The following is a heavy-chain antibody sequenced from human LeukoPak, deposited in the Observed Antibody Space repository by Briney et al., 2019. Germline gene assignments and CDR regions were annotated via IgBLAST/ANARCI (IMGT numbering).Heavy chain of an antibody. CDR2: IFHSGST. J-gene: IGHJ6*04. CDR1: GYSISSGYY. CDR3: ARASGSYGSGSYYYYGMDV. D-gene: IGHD3-10*01. V-gene: IGHV4-38-2*01. Sequence: SETLSLTCAVTGYSISSGYYWGWIRQPPGKGLEWIGSIFHSGSTYYNPSLKSRVNMSVDTSKNQISLKLSSVTAADTAVYYCARASGSYGSGSYYYYGMDVWGKGTTVTVSS.